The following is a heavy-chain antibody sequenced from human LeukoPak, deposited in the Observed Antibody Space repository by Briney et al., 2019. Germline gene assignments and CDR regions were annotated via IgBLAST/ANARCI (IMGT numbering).Heavy chain of an antibody. J-gene: IGHJ4*02. CDR2: INHSGST. Sequence: PSETLSLTCAVYGGSFSGYYWSWIRQPPGKGLEWIGEINHSGSTNYNPSLKSRVTISVDTSKNRFSLKLSSVTAADTAVYYCARRRRRDGYNWVSNYFDYWGQGTLVTVSS. V-gene: IGHV4-34*01. CDR1: GGSFSGYY. D-gene: IGHD5-24*01. CDR3: ARRRRRDGYNWVSNYFDY.